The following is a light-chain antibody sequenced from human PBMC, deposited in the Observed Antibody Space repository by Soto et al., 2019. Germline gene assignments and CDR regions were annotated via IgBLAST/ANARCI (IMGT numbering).Light chain of an antibody. CDR1: QSVSSSY. CDR2: RAS. J-gene: IGKJ2*01. V-gene: IGKV3-20*01. CDR3: QQYGSSPYT. Sequence: EILLTQSPGTLSLSPGERATLSCRASQSVSSSYLAWYQQKPGQAPKVLIYRASSRATGIPDRFSGTGSGTDFTLTISRLEPEDFAVYYCQQYGSSPYTFGLGTKVDIK.